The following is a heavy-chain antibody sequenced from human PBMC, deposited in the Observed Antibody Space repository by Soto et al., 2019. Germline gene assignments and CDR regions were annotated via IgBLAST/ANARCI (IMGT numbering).Heavy chain of an antibody. D-gene: IGHD6-13*01. V-gene: IGHV1-69*01. J-gene: IGHJ4*02. CDR1: EGTFNSYA. Sequence: QAQVVQSGAEVRKPGSSVKLSCKASEGTFNSYAIAWVRQAPGQGLEWMGGIIPYYNTLNYAQKFQDRVTITADDSTNTVYMELSSLRSDDTSGYFCASGASRWYPYFFDSWAQGTLVTVSS. CDR3: ASGASRWYPYFFDS. CDR2: IIPYYNTL.